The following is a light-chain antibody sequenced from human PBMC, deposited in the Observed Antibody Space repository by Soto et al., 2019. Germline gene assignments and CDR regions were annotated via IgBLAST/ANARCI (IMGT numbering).Light chain of an antibody. CDR3: QQHINWPLT. CDR1: QTVSSS. V-gene: IGKV3-11*01. CDR2: EAS. Sequence: EIVLTQSPGTLSLSPGETATLSFRASQTVSSSLAWYQQKPGQAPRLLIYEASNRATGIPARFSGSGSGADFTLTISSLEPEDFALYYCQQHINWPLTFGGGTKVDIK. J-gene: IGKJ4*01.